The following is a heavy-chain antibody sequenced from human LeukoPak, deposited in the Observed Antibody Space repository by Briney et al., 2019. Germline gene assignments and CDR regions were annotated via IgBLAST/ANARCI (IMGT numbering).Heavy chain of an antibody. J-gene: IGHJ4*02. CDR3: AGQKDPRPIDY. V-gene: IGHV1-2*02. CDR2: VNPASGGT. Sequence: ASVTVSCKASGYTFIAYYMHWVRQAPGQGLEWMGWVNPASGGTNYAQKFEGRVTMTRDTSISTAYMELTALTSDDTAVYYCAGQKDPRPIDYWGQGTLVTVSS. CDR1: GYTFIAYY.